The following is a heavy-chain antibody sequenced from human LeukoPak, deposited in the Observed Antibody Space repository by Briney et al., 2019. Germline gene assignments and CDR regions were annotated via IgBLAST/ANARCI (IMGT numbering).Heavy chain of an antibody. CDR1: GFTFNSYI. CDR2: ISRTGTYT. J-gene: IGHJ5*02. Sequence: GGSLRLSCAASGFTFNSYIMKWVRQVPGKGLEWVSSISRTGTYTFLAGSVKDRFTISRDNGRNSLYLQMNSLRPEDTAIYYCARDPLGNCTSTSCPRGPFDPWGQGTLVIVSS. CDR3: ARDPLGNCTSTSCPRGPFDP. V-gene: IGHV3-21*01. D-gene: IGHD2-2*01.